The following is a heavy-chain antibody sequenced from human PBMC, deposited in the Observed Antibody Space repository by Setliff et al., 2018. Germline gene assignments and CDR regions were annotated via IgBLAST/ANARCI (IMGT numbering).Heavy chain of an antibody. CDR2: IDYSGTI. J-gene: IGHJ5*02. CDR1: GGSISSSSYY. CDR3: ARSKSSSGWLNWFDP. D-gene: IGHD6-19*01. Sequence: SETLSLTCIVSGGSISSSSYYWGWIRQPPGKGLEWIGSIDYSGTIYYNPSLKSRVTISVDTSKNQVSLKLSSVTAADTAVYYCARSKSSSGWLNWFDPWGQGTLVTVSS. V-gene: IGHV4-39*07.